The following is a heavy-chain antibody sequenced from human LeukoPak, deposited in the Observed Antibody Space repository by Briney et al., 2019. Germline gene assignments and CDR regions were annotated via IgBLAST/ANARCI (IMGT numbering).Heavy chain of an antibody. J-gene: IGHJ3*02. CDR3: ARDYYDSSGYLAFDI. CDR1: GGSFSGYY. CDR2: INHSGST. Sequence: SETLSLTCAVYGGSFSGYYWSWIRQPPGKGLEWIGEINHSGSTNYNPSLKSRVTISVDTSKNQFSLKLSSVTAADTAVYYCARDYYDSSGYLAFDIWGQGTMVTVSS. V-gene: IGHV4-34*01. D-gene: IGHD3-22*01.